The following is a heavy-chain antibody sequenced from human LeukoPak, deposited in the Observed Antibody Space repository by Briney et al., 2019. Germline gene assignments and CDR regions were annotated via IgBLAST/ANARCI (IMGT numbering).Heavy chain of an antibody. D-gene: IGHD6-13*01. CDR2: ISYDGSNE. Sequence: PGGSLRLSCAASGFTFSSYGMHWVRQAPGKGLEWVTVISYDGSNEYFADSVKGRFTIPRDNSKNTLYLQMSSLRAEDTAVYYCAKEEAADGDAFDIWGQGTMVTVSS. V-gene: IGHV3-30*18. CDR1: GFTFSSYG. CDR3: AKEEAADGDAFDI. J-gene: IGHJ3*02.